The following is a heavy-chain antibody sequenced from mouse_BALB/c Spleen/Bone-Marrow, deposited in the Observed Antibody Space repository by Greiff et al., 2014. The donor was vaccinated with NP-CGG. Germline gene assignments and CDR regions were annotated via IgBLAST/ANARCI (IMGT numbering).Heavy chain of an antibody. CDR3: TRGRTWDFDY. V-gene: IGHV1S81*02. J-gene: IGHJ2*01. Sequence: QVQLQQPGAELVKPGTSVKLSCKASDYTFTTYYMYWVKQRPGQGLEWIGEINPNNGGTNFKEKFKSKATLTVDKSSSTAYMQLSSLTSEDSAVYYCTRGRTWDFDYWGQGTTLTVSS. CDR2: INPNNGGT. CDR1: DYTFTTYY. D-gene: IGHD4-1*01.